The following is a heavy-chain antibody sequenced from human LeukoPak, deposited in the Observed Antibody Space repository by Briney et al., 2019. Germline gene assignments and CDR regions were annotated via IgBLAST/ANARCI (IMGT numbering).Heavy chain of an antibody. CDR2: IYHSGST. CDR1: GHSISSGYY. V-gene: IGHV4-38-2*02. J-gene: IGHJ4*02. D-gene: IGHD5-12*01. CDR3: ARRLYVLRAFDY. Sequence: SETLSLTCTVSGHSISSGYYWGWIRQPPGKGLEWIGSIYHSGSTYYNPSLKSRVTISVDTSKNQFSLKLSSVTAADTAVYYCARRLYVLRAFDYWGQGTLVTVSS.